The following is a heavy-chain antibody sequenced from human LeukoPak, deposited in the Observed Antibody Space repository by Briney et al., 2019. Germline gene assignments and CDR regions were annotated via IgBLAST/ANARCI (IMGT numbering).Heavy chain of an antibody. CDR2: INSGETT. V-gene: IGHV3-66*01. CDR1: GFNVSSTY. J-gene: IGHJ3*01. Sequence: GGSLRLSCVASGFNVSSTYMNWVRQAPGKGLEWVSLINSGETTYYPDSVKGRFTIARDNSKNTLFLQMNSLRAEDSGVYYCAREWREAQKYAFDFWGQGTMVTVSS. D-gene: IGHD1-26*01. CDR3: AREWREAQKYAFDF.